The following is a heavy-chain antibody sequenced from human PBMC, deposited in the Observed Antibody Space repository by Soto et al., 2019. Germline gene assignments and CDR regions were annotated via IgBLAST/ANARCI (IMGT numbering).Heavy chain of an antibody. Sequence: PGESLKISCKGSGYSFPSQWIGWVRQTPGKGLEWMRSIYPADSDTRYSASCQGQVTISADKSIRTAYLEWSSLKASDSAMYYCARIPHGGTSYYDHSYGMDVWGQGTTVTVSS. CDR2: IYPADSDT. V-gene: IGHV5-51*01. J-gene: IGHJ6*02. D-gene: IGHD1-26*01. CDR3: ARIPHGGTSYYDHSYGMDV. CDR1: GYSFPSQW.